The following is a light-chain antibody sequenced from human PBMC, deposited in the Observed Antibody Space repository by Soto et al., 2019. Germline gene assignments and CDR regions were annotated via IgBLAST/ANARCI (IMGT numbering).Light chain of an antibody. J-gene: IGKJ1*01. CDR1: QSVGRT. V-gene: IGKV3-11*01. CDR3: QQLNSYPWT. Sequence: EIVLTQSPATLSLSPGERATLSCRASQSVGRTLAWFQQKPGQAPRLLIYDASNRATGIPARFTGSGSGTDFTLTIRSLEPEDFATYYCQQLNSYPWTFGQGTKVDIK. CDR2: DAS.